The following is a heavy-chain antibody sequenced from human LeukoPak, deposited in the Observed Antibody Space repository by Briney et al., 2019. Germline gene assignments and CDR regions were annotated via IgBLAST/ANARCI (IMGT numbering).Heavy chain of an antibody. Sequence: PGGSLRLSCAASGFTFSSYAMSWVRQAPGKGLEWVSAISGSGGSTYYADSVKGRFTISRDNSKNTLYLQMNSLRAEDTAVHYCAKDHVGAPSFDYWGQGTLVTVSS. V-gene: IGHV3-23*01. CDR1: GFTFSSYA. D-gene: IGHD1-26*01. J-gene: IGHJ4*02. CDR3: AKDHVGAPSFDY. CDR2: ISGSGGST.